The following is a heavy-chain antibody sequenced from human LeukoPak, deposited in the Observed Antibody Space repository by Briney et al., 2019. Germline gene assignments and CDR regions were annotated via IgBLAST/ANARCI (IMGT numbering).Heavy chain of an antibody. Sequence: GASVKVSCKASGDTFNKYAISWVRQAPGQGLEWMGRIIPIHGLPEYAQKMQGRVTFTADKSTSTVYMELSSLRSEDTAVYYCARDDFGDYVIDYWGQGTLVTVSS. CDR2: IIPIHGLP. CDR1: GDTFNKYA. J-gene: IGHJ4*02. D-gene: IGHD4-17*01. V-gene: IGHV1-69*04. CDR3: ARDDFGDYVIDY.